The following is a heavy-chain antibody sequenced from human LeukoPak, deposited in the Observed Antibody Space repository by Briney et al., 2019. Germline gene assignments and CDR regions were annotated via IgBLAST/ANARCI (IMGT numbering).Heavy chain of an antibody. CDR1: GFTFSSYA. Sequence: GGSLRLSCAASGFTFSSYAMSWVRQAPGKGLEWVSAISGSGGSTYYADSVKGRLTISRDNSKNTLYLQMNSLRAEDTAVYYCAKDRWGYIAAAGTYFDYWGQGTLVTVSS. J-gene: IGHJ4*02. V-gene: IGHV3-23*01. D-gene: IGHD6-13*01. CDR3: AKDRWGYIAAAGTYFDY. CDR2: ISGSGGST.